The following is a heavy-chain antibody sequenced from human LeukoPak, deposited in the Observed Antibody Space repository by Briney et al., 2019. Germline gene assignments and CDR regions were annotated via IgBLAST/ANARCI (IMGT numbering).Heavy chain of an antibody. CDR1: GGSISSSSYY. Sequence: SETLSLTCTVSGGSISSSSYYWGWIRQPPGKGLEWIGSIYYSGSTYYNPSLKSRVTISVDTSKNQFSLKLSSVTAADTAVYYCARGVNWIDPWGQGTLVTVSP. CDR2: IYYSGST. CDR3: ARGVNWIDP. D-gene: IGHD6-13*01. V-gene: IGHV4-39*07. J-gene: IGHJ5*02.